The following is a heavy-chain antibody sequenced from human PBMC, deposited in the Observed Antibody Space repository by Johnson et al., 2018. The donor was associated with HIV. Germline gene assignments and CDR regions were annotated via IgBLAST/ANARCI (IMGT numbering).Heavy chain of an antibody. J-gene: IGHJ3*02. CDR2: ISYDGSNK. CDR1: GLTFSSYA. V-gene: IGHV3-30-3*01. D-gene: IGHD1-1*01. CDR3: ARETRVWYNWNDGSRAFDI. Sequence: VQLVESGGGVVQPGRSLRLSCAASGLTFSSYAMYCVRQAPGKGLEWVAVISYDGSNKYYADSVKGRFTISRDNSKNSLYLQMNSLRAEDTAVYYCARETRVWYNWNDGSRAFDIWGQGTMVTVSS.